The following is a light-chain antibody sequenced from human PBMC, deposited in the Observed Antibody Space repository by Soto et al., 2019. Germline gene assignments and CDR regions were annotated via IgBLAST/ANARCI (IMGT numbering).Light chain of an antibody. CDR1: ASDIGTNT. CDR2: SND. V-gene: IGLV1-44*01. J-gene: IGLJ1*01. CDR3: VAWDGSLNGVV. Sequence: QSVLTQPPSASGTPGQRVSISCSGRASDIGTNTVNWYQQFPGTAPKLLLHSNDHQPSGVPDRFSGSKSGTSASLAISGLQSEDEADYYCVAWDGSLNGVVFGAGTKLTVL.